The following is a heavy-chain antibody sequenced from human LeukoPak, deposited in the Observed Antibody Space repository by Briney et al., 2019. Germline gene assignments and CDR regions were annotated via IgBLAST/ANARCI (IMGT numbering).Heavy chain of an antibody. D-gene: IGHD2-2*01. CDR1: GFTLSSYA. J-gene: IGHJ6*03. Sequence: GGSLRLSCAASGFTLSSYAMHWVRQAPGKGLEYVSAISSNGGSTYYANSVKGRFTISRDNSKNTPYLQMGSLRAEDMAVYYCARGIVVPAAIDSYYYYMDVWGKGTTVTVSS. CDR2: ISSNGGST. V-gene: IGHV3-64*01. CDR3: ARGIVVPAAIDSYYYYMDV.